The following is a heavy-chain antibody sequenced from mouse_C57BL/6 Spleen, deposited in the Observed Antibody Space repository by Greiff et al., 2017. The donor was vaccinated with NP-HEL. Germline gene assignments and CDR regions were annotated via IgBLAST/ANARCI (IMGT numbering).Heavy chain of an antibody. CDR1: GYTFTSYW. CDR3: ARRYYGSSYPYAMDY. Sequence: QVQLQQSGAELVKPGASVKLSCKASGYTFTSYWMHWVKQRPGQGLEWIGMIHPNSGSTNYNEKFKSKATLTVDKSSSTAYMQLSSLTSEDSAVYYCARRYYGSSYPYAMDYWGQGTSVTVSS. J-gene: IGHJ4*01. CDR2: IHPNSGST. D-gene: IGHD1-1*01. V-gene: IGHV1-64*01.